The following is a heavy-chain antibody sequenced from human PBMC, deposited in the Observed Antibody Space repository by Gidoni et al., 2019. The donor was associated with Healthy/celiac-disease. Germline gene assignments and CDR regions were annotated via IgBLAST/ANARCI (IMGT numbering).Heavy chain of an antibody. Sequence: LEWIGSIYYSGSTYYNPSLKSRVTISVDTSKNQFSLKLSSVTAADTAVYYCARHGYYYDSSGYHDYWGQGTLVTVSS. D-gene: IGHD3-22*01. CDR3: ARHGYYYDSSGYHDY. V-gene: IGHV4-39*01. J-gene: IGHJ4*02. CDR2: IYYSGST.